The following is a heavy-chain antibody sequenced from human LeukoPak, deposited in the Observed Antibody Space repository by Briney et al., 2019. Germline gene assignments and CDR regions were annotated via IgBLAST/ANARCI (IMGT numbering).Heavy chain of an antibody. V-gene: IGHV4-59*01. CDR1: GGSISSYY. D-gene: IGHD3-22*01. J-gene: IGHJ6*03. CDR2: IYYSGST. CDR3: ARGLSSGYYSDYYYYMDV. Sequence: SETLSLTCTVSGGSISSYYWSWIRQPPGKGLEWIGYIYYSGSTNYNPSLKSRVTISVDTSKNQFSLKLSSVTAADTAVYYCARGLSSGYYSDYYYYMDVWGKGTTVTVSS.